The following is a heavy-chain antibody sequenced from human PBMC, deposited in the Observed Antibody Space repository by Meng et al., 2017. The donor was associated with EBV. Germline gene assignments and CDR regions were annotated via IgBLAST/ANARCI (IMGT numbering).Heavy chain of an antibody. D-gene: IGHD3-10*01. CDR3: ASESGRGFTPDY. CDR1: GGTFRSDA. V-gene: IGHV1-69*01. Sequence: QMQLVQSGAEVKKPGSSGKVASTTSGGTFRSDAISWVRQAPGQGLEWMGGLIPMSDAPHYAQKFQGRVTITADESTSTHYMDLSGLRSEDTAVYYCASESGRGFTPDYWGQGTLVTVSS. CDR2: LIPMSDAP. J-gene: IGHJ4*02.